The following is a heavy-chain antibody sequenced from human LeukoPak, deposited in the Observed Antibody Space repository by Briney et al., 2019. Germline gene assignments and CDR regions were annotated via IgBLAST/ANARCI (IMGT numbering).Heavy chain of an antibody. D-gene: IGHD5-24*01. J-gene: IGHJ4*02. CDR1: GFTFSSYA. Sequence: PGGSLRLSCAASGFTFSSYAMSWVRRAPGKGLEWVSAISGSGGSTYYADSVKGRFTISRDNSEKTLYLQMNSLRAEDTAVYYCAKETGDGYNARLFDYWGQGTLVTVSS. V-gene: IGHV3-23*01. CDR3: AKETGDGYNARLFDY. CDR2: ISGSGGST.